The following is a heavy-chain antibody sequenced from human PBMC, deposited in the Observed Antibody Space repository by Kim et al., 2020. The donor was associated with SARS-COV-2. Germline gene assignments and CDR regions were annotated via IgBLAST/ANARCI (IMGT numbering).Heavy chain of an antibody. D-gene: IGHD6-6*01. J-gene: IGHJ4*02. CDR3: ARGSGSSSCAY. CDR1: GFTFSPYW. CDR2: INSDGSTT. Sequence: GGSLRLSCAASGFTFSPYWMYWVRQAPGKGLVWVSRINSDGSTTDYADPVKGRFTISRDNAKNTLYLQMNSLRDEDTAVYYCARGSGSSSCAYWGQGTLV. V-gene: IGHV3-74*01.